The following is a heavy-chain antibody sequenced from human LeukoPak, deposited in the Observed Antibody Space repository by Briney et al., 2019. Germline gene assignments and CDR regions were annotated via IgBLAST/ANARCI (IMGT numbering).Heavy chain of an antibody. CDR3: ARAAVGGDCYDY. Sequence: ASVKVSCKASGYTFTGYYMHWVRQAPGQGLEWVGRINPSGGSTSYAQKFQGRVTMTRDTSTSTVYMELSSLRSEDTAVYYCARAAVGGDCYDYWGQGTLDTVSS. CDR2: INPSGGST. CDR1: GYTFTGYY. V-gene: IGHV1-46*01. D-gene: IGHD2-21*01. J-gene: IGHJ4*02.